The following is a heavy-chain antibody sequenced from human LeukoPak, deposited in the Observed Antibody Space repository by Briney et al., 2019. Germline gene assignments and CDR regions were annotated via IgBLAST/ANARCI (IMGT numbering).Heavy chain of an antibody. J-gene: IGHJ4*02. CDR2: IHSGGRT. D-gene: IGHD1-26*01. CDR3: ARGLVTLDY. Sequence: PGWSLRLSCAASGFTVSRNYMTWVRQAPGKGLAWVSVIHSGGRTYYADSVKGRFTISRHNSKNTLYLQMNSLRAEDTAVYYCARGLVTLDYWGQGTLVTVSS. V-gene: IGHV3-53*01. CDR1: GFTVSRNY.